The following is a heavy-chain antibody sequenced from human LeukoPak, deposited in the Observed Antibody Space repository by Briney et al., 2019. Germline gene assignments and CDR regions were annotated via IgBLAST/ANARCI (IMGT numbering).Heavy chain of an antibody. J-gene: IGHJ4*02. CDR2: IWFDGSNK. CDR1: GFTFGSYA. V-gene: IGHV3-33*08. D-gene: IGHD2/OR15-2a*01. Sequence: PGGSLRLSCAASGFTFGSYAMSWVRQAPGKGLEWVAVIWFDGSNKYYADSVRGRFSISRDNSKNTLFLQMNSLRAEDTAVYYCARPLGTYPTYYFDYWGQGTLVAVSS. CDR3: ARPLGTYPTYYFDY.